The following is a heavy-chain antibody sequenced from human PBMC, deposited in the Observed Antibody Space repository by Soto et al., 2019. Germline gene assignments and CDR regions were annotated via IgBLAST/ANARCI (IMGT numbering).Heavy chain of an antibody. CDR2: IIPVLGTT. D-gene: IGHD5-12*01. Sequence: GASVKVSCKASGGTFSSYAINWVRQAPGQGLERMGGIIPVLGTTKYAQKFQGRVTMTRDTSTSTVYMELSSLRSEDTAVYYCATNIVAPDAFDIWGQGTMVTVSS. V-gene: IGHV1-69*10. CDR3: ATNIVAPDAFDI. CDR1: GGTFSSYA. J-gene: IGHJ3*02.